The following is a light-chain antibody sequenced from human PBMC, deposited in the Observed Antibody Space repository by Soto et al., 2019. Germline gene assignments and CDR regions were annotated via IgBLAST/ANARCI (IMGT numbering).Light chain of an antibody. CDR1: QDVGKY. CDR3: QQYDSLPYS. CDR2: ESS. V-gene: IGKV1-33*01. J-gene: IGKJ2*01. Sequence: DIQMPQSPSSLSASLGAIVTITCHASQDVGKYLNWYQQKPGKSPVLLNYESSKLETGLPSTFSGSRPWTDFTFAISSLQPEHIATYYCQQYDSLPYSFGHGTNLDI.